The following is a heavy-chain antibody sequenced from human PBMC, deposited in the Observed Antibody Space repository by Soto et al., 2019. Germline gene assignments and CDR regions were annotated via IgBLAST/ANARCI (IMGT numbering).Heavy chain of an antibody. CDR2: IIPILGIA. J-gene: IGHJ4*02. Sequence: GASVKVSCKASGGTFSSYTISWVRQAPGQGLEWMGRIIPILGIANYAQKFQGRVTITADKSTSTAYMELSSLRSEDTAVYYCARVSPTREYYFDYWGQGTLVTVSS. CDR3: ARVSPTREYYFDY. V-gene: IGHV1-69*02. CDR1: GGTFSSYT.